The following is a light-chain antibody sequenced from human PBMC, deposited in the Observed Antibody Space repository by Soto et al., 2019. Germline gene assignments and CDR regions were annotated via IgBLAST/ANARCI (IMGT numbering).Light chain of an antibody. V-gene: IGKV1-5*03. J-gene: IGKJ1*01. CDR2: KAS. CDR1: QTIGSW. Sequence: DIQITQSPSTLSGSVGDRVTITCRASQTIGSWLAWYQQKPGKAPKLLIYKASTLKSGVPSRFSGSGSGTAFTLTISSLQPDDFATYYCQHYNSYSEAFGQGTKVDIK. CDR3: QHYNSYSEA.